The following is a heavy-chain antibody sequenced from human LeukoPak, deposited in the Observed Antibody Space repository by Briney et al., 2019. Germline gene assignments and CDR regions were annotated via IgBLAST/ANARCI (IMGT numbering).Heavy chain of an antibody. Sequence: GGSLRLSCAASGFTLSSYWMHWVRQVPGKGLVWVSQINGDGSSAYYADSVKGRFTISRDNAKNTLYLQVNNLRAEDTAVYYCAKDEVTSTSQQQLAWYFDYWGQGTLVTVSS. CDR1: GFTLSSYW. D-gene: IGHD6-13*01. CDR2: INGDGSSA. J-gene: IGHJ4*02. V-gene: IGHV3-74*01. CDR3: AKDEVTSTSQQQLAWYFDY.